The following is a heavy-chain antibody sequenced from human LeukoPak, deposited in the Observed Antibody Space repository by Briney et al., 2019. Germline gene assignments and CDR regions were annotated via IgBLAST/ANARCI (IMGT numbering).Heavy chain of an antibody. CDR1: GFTFSSYG. V-gene: IGHV3-33*06. CDR3: AKGALLWFGELLYFDY. Sequence: PGGSLRLSSAASGFTFSSYGMHWVRQAPGKGLEWVAVIWYDGSNKYYADSVKGRFTISRDNSKNTLYLQMNSLRAEDTAVYYCAKGALLWFGELLYFDYWGQGTLVTVSS. D-gene: IGHD3-10*01. J-gene: IGHJ4*02. CDR2: IWYDGSNK.